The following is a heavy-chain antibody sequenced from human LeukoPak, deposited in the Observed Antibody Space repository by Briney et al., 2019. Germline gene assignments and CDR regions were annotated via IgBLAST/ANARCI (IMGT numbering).Heavy chain of an antibody. V-gene: IGHV5-51*01. J-gene: IGHJ4*02. CDR2: IYPGDSDT. CDR3: ASMETLFGFDY. D-gene: IGHD3-10*01. CDR1: GSSFTSYW. Sequence: GESLQISCKGSGSSFTSYWIGWVRQMPGKGLEWMGIIYPGDSDTRYSPSFQGQVTISADKSISTAYLQWSSLKASDTAMYYCASMETLFGFDYWGQGTLVTVSS.